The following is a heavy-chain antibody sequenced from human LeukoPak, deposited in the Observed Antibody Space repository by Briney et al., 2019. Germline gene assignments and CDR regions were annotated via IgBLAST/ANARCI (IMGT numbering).Heavy chain of an antibody. J-gene: IGHJ4*02. CDR3: AILDGTIAVASTPELEHDY. D-gene: IGHD6-19*01. CDR1: GGSFSGYY. Sequence: PSETLSLTCAVYGGSFSGYYWSWIRQPPGKGLEWIGEINHSGSTNYNPSLKSRVTISVDTSKNQFSLKLSSVTAADTAVYYCAILDGTIAVASTPELEHDYWGQGTLVTVSS. V-gene: IGHV4-34*01. CDR2: INHSGST.